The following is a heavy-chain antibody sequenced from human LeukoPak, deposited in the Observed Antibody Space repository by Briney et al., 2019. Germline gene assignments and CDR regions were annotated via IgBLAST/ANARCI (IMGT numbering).Heavy chain of an antibody. CDR2: INTNTGNP. CDR1: GYTFTSYA. J-gene: IGHJ5*02. Sequence: ASVKVSCKASGYTFTSYAMNWVRQAPGQGLEWMGWINTNTGNPTYAQGFTGRFVFSLDTSVSTAYLQISSLKAEDTAVYYCARTLTRVHSSGWYRDWFDPWGQGTLVTVSS. D-gene: IGHD6-19*01. V-gene: IGHV7-4-1*02. CDR3: ARTLTRVHSSGWYRDWFDP.